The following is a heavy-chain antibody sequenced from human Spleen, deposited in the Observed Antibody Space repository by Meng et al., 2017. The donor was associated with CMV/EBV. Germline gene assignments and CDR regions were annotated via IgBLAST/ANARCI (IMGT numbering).Heavy chain of an antibody. CDR3: ARDIDHRDY. CDR2: IKQDGSEK. V-gene: IGHV3-7*01. D-gene: IGHD2-15*01. Sequence: GESLKISCAASGFTFSSYEMNWVRQAPGKGLEWVANIKQDGSEKYYVDSVKGRFTISRDNAKNSLYLQMNSLRAEDTAVYYCARDIDHRDYWGQGTLVTVSS. J-gene: IGHJ4*02. CDR1: GFTFSSYE.